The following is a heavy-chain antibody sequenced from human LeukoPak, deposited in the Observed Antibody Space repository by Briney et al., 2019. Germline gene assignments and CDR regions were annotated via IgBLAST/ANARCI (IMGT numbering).Heavy chain of an antibody. J-gene: IGHJ6*03. V-gene: IGHV1-69*13. CDR1: GGTSSSYA. Sequence: SVKVSCKASGGTSSSYAISWVRQAPGQGLEWMGGIIPIFGTANYAQKFQGRVTITADESTSTAYMELSSLRSEDTAVYYCARGSPWAYYYYYMDVWGKGTTVTISS. CDR2: IIPIFGTA. D-gene: IGHD3-10*01. CDR3: ARGSPWAYYYYYMDV.